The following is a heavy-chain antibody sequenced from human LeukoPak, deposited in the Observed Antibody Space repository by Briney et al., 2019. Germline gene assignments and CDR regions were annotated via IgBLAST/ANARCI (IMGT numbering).Heavy chain of an antibody. CDR1: GFTVSSNY. CDR3: ARDQRGDYYFDY. Sequence: GGSLRLSCAASGFTVSSNYMSWVRQAPGKGLEWVAVISYDGSNKYYADSVRGRFTISRDNSKNTLYLQMNSLRAEDTAVYYCARDQRGDYYFDYWGQGTLVTVSS. CDR2: ISYDGSNK. D-gene: IGHD3-10*01. V-gene: IGHV3-30*03. J-gene: IGHJ4*02.